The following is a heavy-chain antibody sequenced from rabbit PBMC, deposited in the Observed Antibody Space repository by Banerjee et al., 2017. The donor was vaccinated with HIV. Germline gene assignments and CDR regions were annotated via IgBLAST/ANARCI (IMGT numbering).Heavy chain of an antibody. CDR3: ARDLVAVIGWNFNL. CDR2: IYADSSGST. CDR1: GFSFSSSYY. V-gene: IGHV1S45*01. J-gene: IGHJ4*01. Sequence: QEQLEESGGDLVKPEGSLTLTCTASGFSFSSSYYMCWVRQAPGKGLECIACIYADSSGSTYYASWAKGRFTISKTSSTTVTLQMTSLTAADTATYFCARDLVAVIGWNFNLWGPGTLVTVS. D-gene: IGHD1-1*01.